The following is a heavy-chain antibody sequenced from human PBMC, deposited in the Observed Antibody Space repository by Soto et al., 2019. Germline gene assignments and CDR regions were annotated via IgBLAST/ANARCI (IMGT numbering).Heavy chain of an antibody. Sequence: QVQLVQSGAEVKKPRSSVKVSCKASGGTFSRYAISWVRQAPGQGLEWMGGIIPIFGKANYAQKFQGRVTITADESTSTAYMELSSLRFDDTAVYYCARAIVGPTTTGWLDPWGQGTLVTVSS. D-gene: IGHD1-26*01. CDR1: GGTFSRYA. CDR3: ARAIVGPTTTGWLDP. J-gene: IGHJ5*02. CDR2: IIPIFGKA. V-gene: IGHV1-69*01.